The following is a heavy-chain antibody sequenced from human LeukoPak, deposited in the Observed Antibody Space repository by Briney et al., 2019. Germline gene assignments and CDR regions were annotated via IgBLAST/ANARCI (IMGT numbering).Heavy chain of an antibody. CDR3: ARGPPNWGYDY. CDR1: GYTFTSYD. Sequence: ASVKVSCKAFGYTFTSYDFNWVRQATGQRPEWMGWMSPNSGDTGYAQKFQDRVTMTRNASISTAYMELSSLRSDDTAVYYCARGPPNWGYDYWGPGTLVTVSS. V-gene: IGHV1-8*01. CDR2: MSPNSGDT. D-gene: IGHD7-27*01. J-gene: IGHJ4*02.